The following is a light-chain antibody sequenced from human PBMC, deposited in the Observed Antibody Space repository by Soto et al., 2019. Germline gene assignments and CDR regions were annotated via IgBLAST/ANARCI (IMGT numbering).Light chain of an antibody. CDR3: SSYTSSSLV. CDR1: SSDVGGYNY. V-gene: IGLV2-14*01. J-gene: IGLJ1*01. CDR2: DVS. Sequence: QSALTQPASVSGSPGQSITISCTGTSSDVGGYNYVSWYQQHPGKAPKLMIYDVSNRPSGVSNRFSGSKSGNTASLTISGLQAEDDADYYCSSYTSSSLVFGTGTKVTVL.